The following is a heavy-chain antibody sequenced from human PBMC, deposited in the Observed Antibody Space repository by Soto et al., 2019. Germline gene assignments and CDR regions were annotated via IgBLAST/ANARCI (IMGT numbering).Heavy chain of an antibody. Sequence: PGPSLKISCTAAVYSFTSYWIVCVLPGPGKVLEWMVIIYPGDSDTRYSPSFQGQVTISADKSISTAYLQWSSLKASDTAIYYCASGNPRYYYGMDVWGQGTTVTVSS. CDR3: ASGNPRYYYGMDV. CDR2: IYPGDSDT. V-gene: IGHV5-51*01. J-gene: IGHJ6*02. CDR1: VYSFTSYW.